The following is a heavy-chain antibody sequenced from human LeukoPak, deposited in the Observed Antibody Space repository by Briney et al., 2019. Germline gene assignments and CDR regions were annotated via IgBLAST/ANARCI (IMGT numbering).Heavy chain of an antibody. CDR1: GFTFSTYA. CDR2: ISSSSSYI. J-gene: IGHJ5*02. CDR3: ARVKWELLRGWFDP. D-gene: IGHD1-26*01. V-gene: IGHV3-21*01. Sequence: GGSLRLSCAASGFTFSTYAMTWVRQAPGKGLEWVSSISSSSSYIYYADSVKGRFTISRDNAKNSLYLQMNSLRAEDTAVYYCARVKWELLRGWFDPWGQGTLVTVSS.